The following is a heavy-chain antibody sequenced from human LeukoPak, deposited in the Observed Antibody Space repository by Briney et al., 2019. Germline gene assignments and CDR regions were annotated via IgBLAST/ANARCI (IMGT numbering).Heavy chain of an antibody. D-gene: IGHD1-26*01. V-gene: IGHV1-2*02. CDR1: GYTFTSYD. Sequence: ASVKVSCKASGYTFTSYDINWVRQATGQGLEWMGWINPNSGGTNYAQKFQGRVTMTRDTSISTAYMELSRLRSDDTAVYYCARDHSWERDYWGQGTLVTVSS. CDR3: ARDHSWERDY. J-gene: IGHJ4*02. CDR2: INPNSGGT.